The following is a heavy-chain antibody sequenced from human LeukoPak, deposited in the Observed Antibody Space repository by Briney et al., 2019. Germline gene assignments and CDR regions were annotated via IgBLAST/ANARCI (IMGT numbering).Heavy chain of an antibody. CDR2: IKSKTDGGTT. J-gene: IGHJ4*02. V-gene: IGHV3-15*01. D-gene: IGHD2-15*01. CDR1: GFTFGNAW. CDR3: TTGTFCSGGSSYPPFVY. Sequence: GGSLRLSCAASGFTFGNAWMSWVRQAPGKGLEWVGRIKSKTDGGTTDYAAPVKGRFTISRDDSKSTLDLQLNSLKTEDTAVYFCTTGTFCSGGSSYPPFVYWGQGTLVTVSP.